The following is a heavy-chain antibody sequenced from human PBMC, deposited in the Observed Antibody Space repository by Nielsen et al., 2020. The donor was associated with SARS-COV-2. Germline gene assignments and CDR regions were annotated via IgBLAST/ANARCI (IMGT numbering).Heavy chain of an antibody. V-gene: IGHV4-31*03. J-gene: IGHJ6*02. D-gene: IGHD5-12*01. CDR1: GASISSGGYF. CDR3: AREASGYDHYKYGMDV. Sequence: SETLSLTCTVSGASISSGGYFWSWIRQHPGKGLEWIGYIYFTGRTSYNPSLKSRVAMSVDTSKNHFSLDLKSVTAADTAVYYCAREASGYDHYKYGMDVWGLGATVTVSS. CDR2: IYFTGRT.